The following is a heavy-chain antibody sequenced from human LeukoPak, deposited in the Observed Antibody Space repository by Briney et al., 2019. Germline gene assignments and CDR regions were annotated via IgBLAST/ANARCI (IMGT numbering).Heavy chain of an antibody. CDR1: SESFSGYF. J-gene: IGHJ4*02. CDR2: INYSGST. Sequence: PSETLSLTCAIYSESFSGYFWSWIRQPPGKGLEWIGEINYSGSTNYNPSLKSRVTISVDTSKNQFSLKLSSVTAADTAVYYCARGPRRYSGYGFDYWGQGTLVTVSS. CDR3: ARGPRRYSGYGFDY. V-gene: IGHV4-34*01. D-gene: IGHD5-12*01.